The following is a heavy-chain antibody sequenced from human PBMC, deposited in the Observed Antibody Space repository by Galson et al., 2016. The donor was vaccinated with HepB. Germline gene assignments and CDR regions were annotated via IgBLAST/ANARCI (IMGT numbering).Heavy chain of an antibody. D-gene: IGHD6-13*01. Sequence: QSGAEVKKPGESLKISCKGSGYSFTNYWIGWVRQMPGKGLEWMGIIYPGDSDTRYSPSFQGQVTISADKSISTAYLQWSSLKASDTAMYYCARQTAAGTIDYYYYGMDVWGQGTTVTVSS. J-gene: IGHJ6*02. CDR3: ARQTAAGTIDYYYYGMDV. V-gene: IGHV5-51*01. CDR1: GYSFTNYW. CDR2: IYPGDSDT.